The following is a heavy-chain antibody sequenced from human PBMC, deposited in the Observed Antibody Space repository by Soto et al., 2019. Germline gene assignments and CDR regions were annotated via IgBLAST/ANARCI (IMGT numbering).Heavy chain of an antibody. J-gene: IGHJ4*02. CDR1: GCAISGRSNY. V-gene: IGHV4-39*01. D-gene: IGHD1-26*01. Sequence: SETLSLTCNVCGCAISGRSNYWGWILQPPGKGLEYIGSIYSGGSTYYNPSLKSRVTLSVDTSQNQFFLRLTSVTAADTAVYYCARGLITGSQYSGGWYYFDSWGQGTQVTVSS. CDR2: IYSGGST. CDR3: ARGLITGSQYSGGWYYFDS.